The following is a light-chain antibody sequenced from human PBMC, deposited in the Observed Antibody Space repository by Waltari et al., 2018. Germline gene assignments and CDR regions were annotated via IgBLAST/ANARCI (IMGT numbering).Light chain of an antibody. CDR3: QTWGTGIQV. CDR1: SVHSSYA. CDR2: LNSDGSH. V-gene: IGLV4-69*01. Sequence: HLVLTQSPSASASLGASVKLTCTLSSVHSSYAIAWPQQQPAKGPRYLMKLNSDGSHSKGDGIPDRFSGSSSGAERYLTISSLQSEDEADYYCQTWGTGIQVFGGGTKLTVL. J-gene: IGLJ3*02.